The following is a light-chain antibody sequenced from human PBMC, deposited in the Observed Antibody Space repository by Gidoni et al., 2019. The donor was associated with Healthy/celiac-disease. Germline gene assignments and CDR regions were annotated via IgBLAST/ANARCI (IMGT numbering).Light chain of an antibody. V-gene: IGKV4-1*01. CDR3: QQYYSFPYT. CDR1: QSVLYSSTNNNY. CDR2: WAS. J-gene: IGKJ2*01. Sequence: DIVMTQSPDSLAVSLGERATINCKSRQSVLYSSTNNNYLAWYQHKPGQPPKLLIYWASTRESGVPDRFSGSASGTDFTLTISSLQAEDVAVYYCQQYYSFPYTFGQXTKLEIK.